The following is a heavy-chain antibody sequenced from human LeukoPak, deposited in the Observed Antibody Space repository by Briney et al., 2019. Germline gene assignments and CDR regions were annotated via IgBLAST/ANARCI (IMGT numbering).Heavy chain of an antibody. CDR2: LYYSGST. Sequence: PSETLSLTCTVSGVSISSYYLSWIRQPPGKGLEWIGYLYYSGSTNYNPSLKSRATMSVDTSKNQLSLKLSSVTAADTAVYYCARRVSGYPYYFDYWGQGILVTVSS. J-gene: IGHJ4*02. CDR1: GVSISSYY. D-gene: IGHD3-3*01. CDR3: ARRVSGYPYYFDY. V-gene: IGHV4-59*01.